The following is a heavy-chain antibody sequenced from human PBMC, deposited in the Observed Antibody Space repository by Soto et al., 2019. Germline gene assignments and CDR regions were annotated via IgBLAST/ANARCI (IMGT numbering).Heavy chain of an antibody. D-gene: IGHD6-13*01. V-gene: IGHV4-59*08. CDR3: ARRYGSSFDY. CDR1: GGSISSYY. Sequence: SETLSLTCTVSGGSISSYYWSWIRQPPGKGLEWIGYIYYSGSTNYNPSLKSRVTISVDTSKNQFSLKLSSVTAADTAVYYCARRYGSSFDYWGQGTLDTVSS. J-gene: IGHJ4*02. CDR2: IYYSGST.